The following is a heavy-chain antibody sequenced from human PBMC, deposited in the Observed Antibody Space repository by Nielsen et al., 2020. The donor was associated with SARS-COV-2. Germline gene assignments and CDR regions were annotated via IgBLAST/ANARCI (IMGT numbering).Heavy chain of an antibody. CDR1: GFSVSSHD. Sequence: GGSLRLSCAASGFSVSSHDMNWVRQAPGKGLQWVSLIYSDDSTKYADSVKGRFTISRDNSRNTVYLQMNSLRPEDTAVYYCAREFALRDTAYFDYWGQGTLVTVSS. D-gene: IGHD5-18*01. CDR2: IYSDDST. CDR3: AREFALRDTAYFDY. J-gene: IGHJ4*02. V-gene: IGHV3-53*01.